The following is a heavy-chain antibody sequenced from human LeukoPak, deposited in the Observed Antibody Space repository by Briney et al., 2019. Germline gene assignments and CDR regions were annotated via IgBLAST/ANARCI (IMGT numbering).Heavy chain of an antibody. V-gene: IGHV4-34*01. CDR2: INHRGSP. Sequence: PSETLSLTCAVYGGSFSGYYWSWIRQTPGKGLQWIGEINHRGSPKYNPSLKNRVTISVDTSKNQFSLKLSSMTAADMGVYFCAGSSYIGLDYWGQGTLVTVSS. CDR1: GGSFSGYY. D-gene: IGHD3-22*01. J-gene: IGHJ4*02. CDR3: AGSSYIGLDY.